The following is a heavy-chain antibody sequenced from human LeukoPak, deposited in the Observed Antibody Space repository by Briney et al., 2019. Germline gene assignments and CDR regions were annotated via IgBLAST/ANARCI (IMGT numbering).Heavy chain of an antibody. CDR1: GGSISSYY. J-gene: IGHJ3*02. CDR2: IYYSGST. CDR3: ATGPSPRMLFDI. Sequence: LETLSLTRTVSGGSISSYYWSWIRQPPGKGLEWIGYIYYSGSTNYNPSLKSRVTISVDTSKNQFSLKLSSVTAADTAVYYCATGPSPRMLFDIWGQGTMVTVSS. D-gene: IGHD1-14*01. V-gene: IGHV4-59*01.